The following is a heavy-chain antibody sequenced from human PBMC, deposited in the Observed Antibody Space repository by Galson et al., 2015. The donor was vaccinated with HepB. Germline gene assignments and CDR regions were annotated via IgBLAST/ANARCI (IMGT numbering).Heavy chain of an antibody. V-gene: IGHV3-30*18. J-gene: IGHJ6*02. D-gene: IGHD1-26*01. CDR1: GFTFSSYG. CDR2: ITYDGSNK. Sequence: SLRLSCAASGFTFSSYGMQWVRQAPGKGLEWVAVITYDGSNKYYADSVKGRFTISRDNSKNTLYLQMNSLRAEDTAVYYCAKDGAYNWSYRPQLWYGLDVWGQGTTVTVSS. CDR3: AKDGAYNWSYRPQLWYGLDV.